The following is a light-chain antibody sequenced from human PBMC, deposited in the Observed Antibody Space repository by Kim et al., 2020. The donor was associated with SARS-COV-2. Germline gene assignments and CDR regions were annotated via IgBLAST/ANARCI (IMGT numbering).Light chain of an antibody. CDR1: QSISSS. Sequence: VSPGERATLSCRASQSISSSLAWYQQKPGQAPRLLIYGASTRATTIPARFSGSGSGTEFTLTISSLQSEDFAVYHCQQYNNWPLTFGPGTKVDIK. J-gene: IGKJ3*01. V-gene: IGKV3-15*01. CDR3: QQYNNWPLT. CDR2: GAS.